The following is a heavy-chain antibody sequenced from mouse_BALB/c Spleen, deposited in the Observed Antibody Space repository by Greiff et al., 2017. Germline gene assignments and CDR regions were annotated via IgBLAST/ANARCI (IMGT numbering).Heavy chain of an antibody. Sequence: EVQLQESGPSLVKPSQTLSLTCSVTGDSITSGYWNWIRKFPGNKLEYMGYISYSGSTYYNPSLKSRISITRDTSKNQYYLQLNSVTTEDTATYYCARYGYYGSSRYFDVWGAGTTVTVSS. CDR1: GDSITSGY. V-gene: IGHV3-8*02. CDR2: ISYSGST. CDR3: ARYGYYGSSRYFDV. D-gene: IGHD1-1*01. J-gene: IGHJ1*01.